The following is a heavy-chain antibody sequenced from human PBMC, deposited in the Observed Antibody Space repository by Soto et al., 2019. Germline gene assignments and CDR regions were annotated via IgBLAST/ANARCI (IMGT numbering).Heavy chain of an antibody. V-gene: IGHV4-31*03. CDR3: ASQAAEYCSSTSCYSNYFDY. D-gene: IGHD2-2*01. J-gene: IGHJ4*02. CDR2: IYYSGST. CDR1: GGSISSGGYY. Sequence: SEMLSLTCTVSGGSISSGGYYWSWIRQHPGKGLEWIGYIYYSGSTYYNPSLKSRVTISVDTSKNQFSLKLSSVTAADTAVYYCASQAAEYCSSTSCYSNYFDYWGQGTLVTVSS.